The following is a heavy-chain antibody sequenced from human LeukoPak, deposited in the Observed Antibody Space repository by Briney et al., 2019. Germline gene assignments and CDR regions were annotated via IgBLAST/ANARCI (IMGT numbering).Heavy chain of an antibody. CDR1: GFTYSSYE. Sequence: GGGVRLSCVGCGFTYSSYEMNGVGQARGRGVEGVSYISSSGNTIYYADSVKGRFTISRDNAKNSLYLQMNSLRAEDTAIYYCARDKNYYDSSGRRKFTDYWGQGTLVTVSS. CDR3: ARDKNYYDSSGRRKFTDY. CDR2: ISSSGNTI. D-gene: IGHD3-22*01. J-gene: IGHJ4*02. V-gene: IGHV3-48*03.